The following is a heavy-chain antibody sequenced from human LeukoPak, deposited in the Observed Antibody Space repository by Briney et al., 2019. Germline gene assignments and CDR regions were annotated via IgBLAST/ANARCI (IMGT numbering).Heavy chain of an antibody. CDR1: GFTFSSYA. CDR2: ISGGGGST. Sequence: GGSLRLSCAASGFTFSSYAMSWVRQAPGKGLEWVSAISGGGGSTYYAGSVKGRFTISRDNSKNTLYLQMNSLRAEDTAVYYCAKPGYCSSTSCYAANDYYYYYGMDVWGQGTTVTVSS. CDR3: AKPGYCSSTSCYAANDYYYYYGMDV. J-gene: IGHJ6*02. D-gene: IGHD2-2*01. V-gene: IGHV3-23*01.